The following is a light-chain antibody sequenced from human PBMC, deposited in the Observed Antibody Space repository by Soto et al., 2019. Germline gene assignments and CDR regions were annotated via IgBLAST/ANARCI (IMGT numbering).Light chain of an antibody. CDR2: GAS. J-gene: IGKJ1*01. Sequence: EIVLTHSPGTLSLSPGERATLSCRASQSVSNNYLAWYQQKPGQAPRLLIYGASNRATGIPDRFRGSGSGTDFTLTISRLEPEDFALYYCQQYGSSGTFGQGIKVEIX. V-gene: IGKV3-20*01. CDR1: QSVSNNY. CDR3: QQYGSSGT.